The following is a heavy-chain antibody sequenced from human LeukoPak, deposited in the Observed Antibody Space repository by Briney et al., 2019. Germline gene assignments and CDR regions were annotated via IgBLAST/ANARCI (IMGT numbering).Heavy chain of an antibody. CDR1: GGTFSSYA. CDR3: ARTKWFGELSH. CDR2: IIPIFGTA. Sequence: EASVKVSCKASGGTFSSYAISWVRQAPGQGLEWMGGIIPIFGTANYAQKFQGRVTITTDESTSTAYMELSSLRSEDTVVYYCARTKWFGELSHWGQGTLVTVSS. V-gene: IGHV1-69*05. D-gene: IGHD3-10*01. J-gene: IGHJ4*02.